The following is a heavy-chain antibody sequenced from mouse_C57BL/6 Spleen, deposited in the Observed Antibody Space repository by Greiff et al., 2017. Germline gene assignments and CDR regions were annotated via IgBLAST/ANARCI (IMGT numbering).Heavy chain of an antibody. Sequence: VQLQQSGPELVKPGASVKISCKASGYAFSSSWMNWVKQRPGKGLEWIGRIYPGDGDTNYNGKFKGKATLTADKSSSTAYMQLSSLTSEDSAVYFCARDYFYSSSYVRAPFDYWGQGTTLTVSS. J-gene: IGHJ2*01. D-gene: IGHD1-1*01. CDR1: GYAFSSSW. V-gene: IGHV1-82*01. CDR3: ARDYFYSSSYVRAPFDY. CDR2: IYPGDGDT.